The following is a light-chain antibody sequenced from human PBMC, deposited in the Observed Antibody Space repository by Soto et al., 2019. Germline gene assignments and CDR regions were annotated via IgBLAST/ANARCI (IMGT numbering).Light chain of an antibody. J-gene: IGKJ1*01. CDR3: QQYYSYPRT. CDR2: AAS. Sequence: AIRMTQSPSSLSASTGDRVTITCRASQGISSYLAWYQQKPGKAPKLLIYAASTLQSGVPSRFSGSGSGKDFTLTISCLQSEDFATYYCQQYYSYPRTFGQGTKVDNK. V-gene: IGKV1-8*01. CDR1: QGISSY.